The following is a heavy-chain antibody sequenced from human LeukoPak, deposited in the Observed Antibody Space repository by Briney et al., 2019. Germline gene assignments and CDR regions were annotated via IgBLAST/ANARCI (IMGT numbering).Heavy chain of an antibody. CDR2: INPNSGGT. Sequence: ASVKVSCKASGYTFTGYYMRWVRQAPGQGLEWMGWINPNSGGTNYAQKFQGRVTMTRDTSISTAYMELSRLRSDDTAVYYCARDRDRIAAAGGDWGQGTLVTVSS. J-gene: IGHJ4*02. CDR1: GYTFTGYY. D-gene: IGHD6-13*01. V-gene: IGHV1-2*02. CDR3: ARDRDRIAAAGGD.